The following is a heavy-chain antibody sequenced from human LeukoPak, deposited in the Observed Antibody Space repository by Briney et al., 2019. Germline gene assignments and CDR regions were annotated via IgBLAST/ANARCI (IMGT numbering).Heavy chain of an antibody. CDR1: GGTFSSYA. CDR2: INPNSGGT. Sequence: GSSVKVSCKASGGTFSSYAISWVRQAPGQGLEWMGWINPNSGGTNYAQKFQGRVTMTRDTSISTAYMELSRLRSDDTAVYYCARDGFIAARVFDYWGQGTLVTVSS. J-gene: IGHJ4*02. V-gene: IGHV1-2*02. CDR3: ARDGFIAARVFDY. D-gene: IGHD6-13*01.